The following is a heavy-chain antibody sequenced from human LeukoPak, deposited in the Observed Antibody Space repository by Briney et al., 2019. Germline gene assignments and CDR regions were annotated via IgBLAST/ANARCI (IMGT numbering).Heavy chain of an antibody. CDR2: IYSGGST. J-gene: IGHJ4*02. D-gene: IGHD3-22*01. Sequence: SGGSLRLSCAASGFTVSSNYMSWVRQAPGKGLEWVSVIYSGGSTYYADSVKGRFTISRDNSKNTLYPQMNSLRAEDTAVYYCARPSGDYYDSSGYYRYWGQGTLVTVSS. CDR1: GFTVSSNY. CDR3: ARPSGDYYDSSGYYRY. V-gene: IGHV3-66*04.